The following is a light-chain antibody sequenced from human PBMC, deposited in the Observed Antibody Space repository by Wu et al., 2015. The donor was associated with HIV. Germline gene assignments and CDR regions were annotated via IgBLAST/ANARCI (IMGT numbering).Light chain of an antibody. CDR2: GVS. Sequence: EIVLTQSPGTLSLSPGERVTLSCRASQSVISNYLAWYQQKPGQAPRLVMYGVSHRAIGVPDRFSGSGSGTDFTLTITRLEPEDFAVYYCHQYGSSSYSFGQGTKLDIK. CDR1: QSVISNY. V-gene: IGKV3-20*01. J-gene: IGKJ2*03. CDR3: HQYGSSSYS.